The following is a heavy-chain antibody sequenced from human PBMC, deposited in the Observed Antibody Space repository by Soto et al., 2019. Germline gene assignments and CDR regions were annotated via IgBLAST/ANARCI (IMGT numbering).Heavy chain of an antibody. V-gene: IGHV5-51*01. Sequence: GESLKISCKGSGYIFSNYRIGWVRQMPGKGLEWMGIIHGGDSPTRYSPSFEGQVTISTDKSVSTAYLQWSSLKASDTAMYYCARRGTYSSGWDYWGQGTLVTVSS. CDR3: ARRGTYSSGWDY. CDR1: GYIFSNYR. D-gene: IGHD6-19*01. J-gene: IGHJ4*02. CDR2: IHGGDSPT.